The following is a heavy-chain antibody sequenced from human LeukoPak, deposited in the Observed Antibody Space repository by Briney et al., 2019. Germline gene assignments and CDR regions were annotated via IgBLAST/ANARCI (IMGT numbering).Heavy chain of an antibody. CDR1: GESFSAYY. Sequence: SETLSLTCAVYGESFSAYYWNWIRQAPGKRLEWIGEIHHSGTTNYNPSLKSRVNILIDPSKKQLSLKLTSVTAADTAVYYCARSGTYQHSSSYDYWGQGTLVTVSS. V-gene: IGHV4-34*01. J-gene: IGHJ4*02. CDR2: IHHSGTT. D-gene: IGHD6-13*01. CDR3: ARSGTYQHSSSYDY.